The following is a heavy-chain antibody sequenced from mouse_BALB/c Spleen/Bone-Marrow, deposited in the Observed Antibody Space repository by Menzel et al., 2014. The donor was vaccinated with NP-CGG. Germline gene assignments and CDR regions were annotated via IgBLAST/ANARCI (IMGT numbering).Heavy chain of an antibody. V-gene: IGHV3-1*02. CDR3: ARKGTGTSYFDY. Sequence: DVKLQESGPDLVKPSQSLSLTCTVTGFSITSGYSWHWIRQFPGNKLEWVGYIHYSVGTNYNPSLKSRISITRDTSKNQFFLQLNSVTTEDTATYYCARKGTGTSYFDYWGQGTTLTVSS. CDR1: GFSITSGYS. D-gene: IGHD4-1*01. CDR2: IHYSVGT. J-gene: IGHJ2*01.